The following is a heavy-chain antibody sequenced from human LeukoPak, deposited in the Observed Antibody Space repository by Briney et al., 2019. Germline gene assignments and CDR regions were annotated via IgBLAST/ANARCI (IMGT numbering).Heavy chain of an antibody. V-gene: IGHV1-69*13. CDR2: IIPIFGTA. J-gene: IGHJ3*02. Sequence: SVKVSCKASGYTFTDYYIHWVRQAPGQGLEWMGGIIPIFGTANYAQKFQGRVTITADESTSTAYMELSSLRSEDTAVYYCARILEKVGWIYDAFDIWGQGTMVTVSS. D-gene: IGHD6-19*01. CDR3: ARILEKVGWIYDAFDI. CDR1: GYTFTDYY.